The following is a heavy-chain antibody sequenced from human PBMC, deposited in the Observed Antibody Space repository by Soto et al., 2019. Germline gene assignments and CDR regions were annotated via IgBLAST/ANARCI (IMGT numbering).Heavy chain of an antibody. D-gene: IGHD6-13*01. Sequence: EVQLVESGGGLVQPGGSLRLSCAGYGFSSSTYWMSWVRQAPGKGLEWVSKIKPDGSETSYVDSVKGRFTISRDNAENSLYLHMNSLRVDDTAVYYCAAWSRSSWFDYWGQGTLVTVSS. CDR2: IKPDGSET. CDR3: AAWSRSSWFDY. J-gene: IGHJ4*02. V-gene: IGHV3-7*05. CDR1: GFSSSTYW.